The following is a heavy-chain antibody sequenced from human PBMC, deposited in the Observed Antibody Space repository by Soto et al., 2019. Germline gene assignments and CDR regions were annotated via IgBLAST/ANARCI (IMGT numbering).Heavy chain of an antibody. CDR2: ISGSGGST. V-gene: IGHV3-23*01. Sequence: PGGSLILSCAAAGFTFSSYAMSWVRQAPGKGLEWVSAISGSGGSTYYADSVKGRFTISRDNSKNTLYLQMNSLRAEDTAVYYCAKVGREFLEWPIDYWGQGTLVTVSS. CDR1: GFTFSSYA. CDR3: AKVGREFLEWPIDY. D-gene: IGHD3-3*01. J-gene: IGHJ4*02.